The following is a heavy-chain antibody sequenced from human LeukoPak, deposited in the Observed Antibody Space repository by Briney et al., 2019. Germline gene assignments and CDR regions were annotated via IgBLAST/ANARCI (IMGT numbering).Heavy chain of an antibody. CDR1: GGSISSSNYN. J-gene: IGHJ4*02. CDR3: ARLGGSYATDY. Sequence: SENLSLTCTVSGGSISSSNYNWGWIRQPPGKGLEWVGSIYYSGSTYYNPSLKSRVTISVDTSKNQFSLKLSSVTAADTAVYYCARLGGSYATDYWGQGTLVTVSS. CDR2: IYYSGST. D-gene: IGHD2-2*01. V-gene: IGHV4-39*01.